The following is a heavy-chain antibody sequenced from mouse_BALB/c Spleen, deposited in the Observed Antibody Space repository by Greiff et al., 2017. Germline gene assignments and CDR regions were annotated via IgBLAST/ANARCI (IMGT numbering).Heavy chain of an antibody. J-gene: IGHJ3*01. CDR1: GFAFSSYD. CDR2: ISRGGGST. Sequence: EVKLMESGGGLVKPGGSLKLSCAASGFAFSSYDMSWVRQTPEKRLEWVAYISRGGGSTYYPDTVKGRFTITRDNAKNTLYLQMSRLKSEDTAVYYCARHGTYGNYGAWFAYWGQGTLVTVSA. V-gene: IGHV5-12-1*01. CDR3: ARHGTYGNYGAWFAY. D-gene: IGHD2-1*01.